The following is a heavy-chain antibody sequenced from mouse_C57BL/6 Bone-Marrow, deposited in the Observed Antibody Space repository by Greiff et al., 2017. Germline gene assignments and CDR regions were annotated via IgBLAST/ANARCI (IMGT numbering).Heavy chain of an antibody. V-gene: IGHV1-69*01. CDR2: IDPSDSYT. Sequence: VQLQQPGAELVMPGASVKLSCKASGYTFTSYWMHWVKQRPGQGLEWIGEIDPSDSYTNYNQKFKGKSTLTVDKSSSTAYMQLSSLTSEDSAVSFYAIYYGCDEPSYWGRGTLVTVSA. D-gene: IGHD2-2*01. CDR3: AIYYGCDEPSY. J-gene: IGHJ3*01. CDR1: GYTFTSYW.